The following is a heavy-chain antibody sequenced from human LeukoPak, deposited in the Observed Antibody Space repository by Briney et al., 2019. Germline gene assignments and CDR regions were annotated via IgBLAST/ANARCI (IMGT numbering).Heavy chain of an antibody. D-gene: IGHD1-7*01. CDR3: AKAMGTANFDC. CDR1: GLIFSNVA. V-gene: IGHV3-23*01. Sequence: GGSLRLSCAASGLIFSNVAMSWVRQAPGKGLEWVSAISDSGISTYYADSVKGRFTISRDNSKNTLYLQVNSLRADDTAVYYCAKAMGTANFDCWGQGTLVTVSS. J-gene: IGHJ4*02. CDR2: ISDSGIST.